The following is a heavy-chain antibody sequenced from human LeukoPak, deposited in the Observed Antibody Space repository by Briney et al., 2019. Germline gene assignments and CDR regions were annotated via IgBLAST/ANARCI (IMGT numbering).Heavy chain of an antibody. V-gene: IGHV1-18*01. CDR1: GYTFTSYG. D-gene: IGHD2-15*01. J-gene: IGHJ3*02. CDR3: ARDRLFLGYCSGGSCSYDAFDI. Sequence: ASVKVSCKASGYTFTSYGISWVRQAPGQGLEWMGWISAYNGNTNYAQKLQGRVTMTTDTSTSTAYMELRSLRSDDTAVYYCARDRLFLGYCSGGSCSYDAFDIWGQGTMVTVSS. CDR2: ISAYNGNT.